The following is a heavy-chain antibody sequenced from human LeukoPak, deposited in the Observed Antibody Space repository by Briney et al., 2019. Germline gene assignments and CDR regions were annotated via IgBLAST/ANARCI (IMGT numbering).Heavy chain of an antibody. CDR1: GFTFSSYS. CDR2: ISSSSSYI. CDR3: ARGIAAAGFDY. Sequence: PGGSLRLSCAASGFTFSSYSMNWVRQAPGKGLEWVSSISSSSSYIYYADSVKGRFTISRDNARNSLSLQMNSLRAEDTAVYYCARGIAAAGFDYWGQGTLVTVSS. V-gene: IGHV3-21*01. D-gene: IGHD6-13*01. J-gene: IGHJ4*02.